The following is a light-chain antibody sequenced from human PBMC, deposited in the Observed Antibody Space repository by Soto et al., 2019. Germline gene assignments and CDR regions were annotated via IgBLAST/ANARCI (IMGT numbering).Light chain of an antibody. V-gene: IGLV2-14*03. J-gene: IGLJ7*01. CDR3: SSYTSNNNIV. Sequence: QSVLTQPASVSGSPGQSITISCTGTSSDVGTYNYVSWYQQHPGKAPKLMIYDVSNRPSGVSNRFSGSKSGNTASLTISGLQAEDVADYYCSSYTSNNNIVFGGGTQLTVL. CDR1: SSDVGTYNY. CDR2: DVS.